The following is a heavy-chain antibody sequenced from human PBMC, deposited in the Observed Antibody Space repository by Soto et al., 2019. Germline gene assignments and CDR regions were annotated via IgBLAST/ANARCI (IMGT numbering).Heavy chain of an antibody. CDR1: GFTFSDYY. CDR2: ISGSGDTI. D-gene: IGHD2-2*01. CDR3: ARVGCSASCFSDWFDP. J-gene: IGHJ5*02. V-gene: IGHV3-11*01. Sequence: QVHLVESGGGLVKPGGSLRLSCAASGFTFSDYYMHWIRQAPGKGLEWVSYISGSGDTIHYADSVQGRFTTSRDNAKSSLYLQMSSLRAEDTAVYYCARVGCSASCFSDWFDPWGQGTLVTVSS.